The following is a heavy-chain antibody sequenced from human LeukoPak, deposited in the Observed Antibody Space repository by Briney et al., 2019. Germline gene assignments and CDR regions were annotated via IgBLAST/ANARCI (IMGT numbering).Heavy chain of an antibody. D-gene: IGHD2-2*01. CDR2: ISGSGGST. Sequence: GGSLKLSCAASGFTFSSYAMSWVRQAPGKGLEWVSAISGSGGSTYYADSVKARFTISRDNSTNTLHLQMNSLRARDTAVYYCSKLPILYCSSTSCYLWGQGTLVTVPS. CDR3: SKLPILYCSSTSCYL. J-gene: IGHJ4*02. CDR1: GFTFSSYA. V-gene: IGHV3-23*01.